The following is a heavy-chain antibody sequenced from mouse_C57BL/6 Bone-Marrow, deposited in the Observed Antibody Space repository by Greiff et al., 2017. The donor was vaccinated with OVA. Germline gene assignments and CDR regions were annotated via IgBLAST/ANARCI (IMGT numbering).Heavy chain of an antibody. V-gene: IGHV5-17*01. CDR1: GFTFSDYG. CDR2: ISSGSSTI. CDR3: ARTQRGYFDY. J-gene: IGHJ2*01. Sequence: EVNVVESGGGLVKPGGSLKLSCAASGFTFSDYGMNWVRQAPEKGLEWVAYISSGSSTIYYADTVKGRFTISRDNAKNTLFLHMTSLRSEDTAMYYCARTQRGYFDYWGQGTTLTVSS.